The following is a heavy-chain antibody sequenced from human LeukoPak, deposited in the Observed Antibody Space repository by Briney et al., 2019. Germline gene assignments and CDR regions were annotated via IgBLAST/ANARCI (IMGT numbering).Heavy chain of an antibody. V-gene: IGHV3-15*01. J-gene: IGHJ4*02. CDR2: IQNKNDGGAT. CDR1: GSTFTNAW. D-gene: IGHD3/OR15-3a*01. CDR3: TTDPGDWPDY. Sequence: PVGSLRLSCAASGSTFTNAWMSWVRQAPGKGLEWVGRIQNKNDGGATDYAAPVKGRFTISRDDSKNTLDLQMNSLKTEDTAVYYCTTDPGDWPDYWGQGTLVTVSS.